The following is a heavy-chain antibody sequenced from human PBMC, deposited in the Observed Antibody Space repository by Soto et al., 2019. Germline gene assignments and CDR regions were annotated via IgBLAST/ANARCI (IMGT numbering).Heavy chain of an antibody. CDR1: GFIFSGYS. J-gene: IGHJ6*03. V-gene: IGHV3-48*01. CDR3: ARGGISHWAYFYYMDV. D-gene: IGHD2-21*01. CDR2: INSGSSSI. Sequence: GGSLRLSCAASGFIFSGYSMNWVRQAPGKGLEWISYINSGSSSIYYSDSVKGRSTISRDNAKNSLFLQMNSLRAADTATYYCARGGISHWAYFYYMDVWDRGTTVTVSS.